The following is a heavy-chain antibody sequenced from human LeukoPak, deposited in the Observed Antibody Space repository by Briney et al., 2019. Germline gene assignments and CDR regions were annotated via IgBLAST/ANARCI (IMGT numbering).Heavy chain of an antibody. CDR3: ARGGSGWRYYYYGMDV. V-gene: IGHV3-74*01. CDR2: INSDGSST. Sequence: QPGGSLRLSCAASGFTFSSYWMHWVRQAPVKELVWVSRINSDGSSTSYADSVKGRFTISRDNAKNTLYLQMNSLRAEDTAVYYCARGGSGWRYYYYGMDVWGQGTTVTVSS. CDR1: GFTFSSYW. D-gene: IGHD6-19*01. J-gene: IGHJ6*02.